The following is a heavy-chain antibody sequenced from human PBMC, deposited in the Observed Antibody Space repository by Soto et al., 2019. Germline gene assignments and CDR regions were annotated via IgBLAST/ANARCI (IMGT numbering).Heavy chain of an antibody. Sequence: ASVKVSCKASGYSFTSYDISWVRQATGQGLEWMGWMNPSNGNTGYTQKFQGRVTMTRNTSISTAYMELSSLRSDDTAVYYCARGKRGYCTDGICYRLGWLDPWG. CDR3: ARGKRGYCTDGICYRLGWLDP. J-gene: IGHJ5*02. CDR2: MNPSNGNT. CDR1: GYSFTSYD. V-gene: IGHV1-8*01. D-gene: IGHD2-8*01.